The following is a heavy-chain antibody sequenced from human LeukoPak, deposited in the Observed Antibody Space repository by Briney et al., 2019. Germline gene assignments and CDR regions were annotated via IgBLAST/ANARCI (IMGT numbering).Heavy chain of an antibody. CDR3: ARQGIITIFEP. J-gene: IGHJ5*02. Sequence: GRSLRLSCAASGFTFSSYAMHWVRQAPGKGLEGVAVISYDGSNKYYADSVKGRFTISRDNSKNTLYLQMNSLRAEDTAVYYCARQGIITIFEPWGQGTLVTVSS. CDR2: ISYDGSNK. CDR1: GFTFSSYA. D-gene: IGHD3-3*01. V-gene: IGHV3-30-3*01.